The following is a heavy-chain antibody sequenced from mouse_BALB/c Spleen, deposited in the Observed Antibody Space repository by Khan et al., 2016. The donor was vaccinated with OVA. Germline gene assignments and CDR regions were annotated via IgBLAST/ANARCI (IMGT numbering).Heavy chain of an antibody. Sequence: DLVKPGASVKLSCKASGYTFTSYWINWIKQRPGQGLEWIGRIAPGSGSNYYNDMFKVKTTLTIDTSSSTAYIQVRSLSSEDSAVYFCARSNYYGSGLYAMDFWGQGTSVTVSS. J-gene: IGHJ4*01. CDR1: GYTFTSYW. D-gene: IGHD1-1*01. V-gene: IGHV1S41*01. CDR3: ARSNYYGSGLYAMDF. CDR2: IAPGSGSN.